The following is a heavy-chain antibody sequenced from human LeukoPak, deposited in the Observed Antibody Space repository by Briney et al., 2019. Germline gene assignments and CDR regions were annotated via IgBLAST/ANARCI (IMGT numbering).Heavy chain of an antibody. CDR1: GFTFKNAW. CDR3: AKTSGRDFWSGYTYYFDY. V-gene: IGHV3-23*01. Sequence: PGGSLRLSRAASGFTFKNAWMSWVRQAPGKGLEWVSGISGSGSSTYYADSVKGRFTISRDNLKNTLYLQMNSLRAEDTAIYYCAKTSGRDFWSGYTYYFDYWGQGTLVTVSS. D-gene: IGHD3-3*01. J-gene: IGHJ4*02. CDR2: ISGSGSST.